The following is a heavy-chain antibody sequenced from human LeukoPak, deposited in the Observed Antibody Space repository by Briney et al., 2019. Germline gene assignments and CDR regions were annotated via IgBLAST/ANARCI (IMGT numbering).Heavy chain of an antibody. CDR2: ISSSSYI. J-gene: IGHJ3*02. D-gene: IGHD1-26*01. CDR3: AARYSGSYGDAFDI. V-gene: IGHV3-21*01. Sequence: GGSLRLSCAASGFTFSSYSMNWVRQAPGKGLEWVSSISSSSYIYYADSVNGRFTISRDNAKNSLYLQMNSLRAEDTAVYYCAARYSGSYGDAFDIWGQGTMVTVSS. CDR1: GFTFSSYS.